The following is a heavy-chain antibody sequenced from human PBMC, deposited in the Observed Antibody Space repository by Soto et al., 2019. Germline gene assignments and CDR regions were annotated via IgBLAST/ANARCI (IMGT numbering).Heavy chain of an antibody. J-gene: IGHJ4*02. CDR2: IYYSGST. Sequence: QLQMQASGPGLVKPSETLSLTCTVSGGSISSSSYDWVWIRQPPGKGLELIGGIYYSGSTYYNPSPKSRVTISVDTSKNLFSLKLRSVTAADTAVYYCARAQGRGIVGSWGQGTLVTVSS. D-gene: IGHD1-26*01. CDR3: ARAQGRGIVGS. V-gene: IGHV4-39*01. CDR1: GGSISSSSYD.